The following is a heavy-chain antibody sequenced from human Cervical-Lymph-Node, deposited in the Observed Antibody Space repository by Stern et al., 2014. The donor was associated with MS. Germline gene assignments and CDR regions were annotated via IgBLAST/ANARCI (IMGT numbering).Heavy chain of an antibody. J-gene: IGHJ5*02. CDR3: LAYASGDNINH. V-gene: IGHV3-33*03. D-gene: IGHD6-19*01. CDR2: IWYDGSND. Sequence: VQLVESGGGVVQPGRSLRLSCAASGFTFSRNGMHWVRQAPGKGLEWEAVIWYDGSNDNYVDSVKGRFTISRDNSKNTLYLQMNSLRVEDTAVYYCLAYASGDNINHWGQGTLVTVSS. CDR1: GFTFSRNG.